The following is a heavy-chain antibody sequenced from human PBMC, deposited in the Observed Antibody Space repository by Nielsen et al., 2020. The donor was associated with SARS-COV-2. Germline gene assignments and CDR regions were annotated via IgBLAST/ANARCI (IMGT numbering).Heavy chain of an antibody. Sequence: WVRQAPGQGLEWMGWINAGNGNTKYSQKFQGRVTITRDTSASTAYMELSSLRSEDTAVYYCARDQMWDSSGYPHYYGMDVWGQGTTVTVSS. D-gene: IGHD3-22*01. CDR2: INAGNGNT. V-gene: IGHV1-3*01. J-gene: IGHJ6*02. CDR3: ARDQMWDSSGYPHYYGMDV.